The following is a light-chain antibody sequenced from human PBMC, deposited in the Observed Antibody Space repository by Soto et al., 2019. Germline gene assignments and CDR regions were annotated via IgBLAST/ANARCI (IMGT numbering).Light chain of an antibody. V-gene: IGKV3-20*01. CDR2: GAS. CDR3: QQYDNAPQT. J-gene: IGKJ2*01. CDR1: QTLRRTY. Sequence: EIVLMQSPGTLSLSPGESATLSCRASQTLRRTYIAWYQQKPGQAPRVLIYGASKRATGIPDRFSGSGSGTDFRLTISRLEPEDVAVYYCQQYDNAPQTYGQGTKVEIK.